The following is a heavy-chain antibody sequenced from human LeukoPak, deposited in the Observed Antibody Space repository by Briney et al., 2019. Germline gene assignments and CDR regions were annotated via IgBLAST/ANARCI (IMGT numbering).Heavy chain of an antibody. Sequence: SETLSLTCTVSGYSFGSGYYWGWIRQPPGKGLEWIGSIYDSASTYYNSALKSRVTISVDTSKNQFSLKLSSVTAADTAVYYCVNSGTTTWPGFDYWGQGTLVTVSS. V-gene: IGHV4-38-2*02. D-gene: IGHD1-1*01. CDR1: GYSFGSGYY. CDR3: VNSGTTTWPGFDY. CDR2: IYDSAST. J-gene: IGHJ4*02.